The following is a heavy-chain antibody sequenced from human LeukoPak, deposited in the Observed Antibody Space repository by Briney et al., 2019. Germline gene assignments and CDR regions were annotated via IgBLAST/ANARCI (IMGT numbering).Heavy chain of an antibody. J-gene: IGHJ6*03. Sequence: SETLSLTCTVSGYSISSGYYWGWIRQPPGKGLEWIGSMHHSRSTSYNPSLKNRVTISVDTSKNQFSLKLSSVTAADTAVYYCARGPQRPRLVVVVAAPMDVWGKGTTVTISS. CDR1: GYSISSGYY. CDR2: MHHSRST. CDR3: ARGPQRPRLVVVVAAPMDV. V-gene: IGHV4-38-2*02. D-gene: IGHD2-15*01.